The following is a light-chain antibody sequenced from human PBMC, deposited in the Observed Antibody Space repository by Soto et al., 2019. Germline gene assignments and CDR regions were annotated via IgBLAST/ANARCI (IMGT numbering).Light chain of an antibody. CDR2: EVS. V-gene: IGLV2-14*01. CDR3: SSFTTSTTYV. J-gene: IGLJ1*01. CDR1: NNDVHYYNY. Sequence: QSVLTQPASVSGSPGQSITISCTGTNNDVHYYNYVSWYQQHPGKAPKLIIFEVSNRPSGVSNRFSGSKSGNTASLTISGLQAEDEADYYCSSFTTSTTYVFGTGTKLTVL.